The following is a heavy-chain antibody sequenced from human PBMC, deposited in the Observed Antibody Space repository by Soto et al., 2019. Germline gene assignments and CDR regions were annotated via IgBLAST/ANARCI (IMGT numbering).Heavy chain of an antibody. J-gene: IGHJ5*02. CDR2: IYYIGST. Sequence: LSLTCTVSGGSISSYYWSWIRQPPGKGLEWIGYIYYIGSTNYNPSLKSRVTISVDTSKNQFSLKLSSVTAADTAVYYCARGLRRQLLNWFDPWGQGTLVTVSS. CDR3: ARGLRRQLLNWFDP. D-gene: IGHD2-2*01. CDR1: GGSISSYY. V-gene: IGHV4-59*01.